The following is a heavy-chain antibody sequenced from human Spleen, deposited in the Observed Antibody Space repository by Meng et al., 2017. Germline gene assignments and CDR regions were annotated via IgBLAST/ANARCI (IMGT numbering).Heavy chain of an antibody. D-gene: IGHD3-22*01. CDR2: ISGSGGST. J-gene: IGHJ4*02. V-gene: IGHV3-23*01. CDR3: ARDGGGIVVVIEYYFDY. Sequence: GGSLRLSCAVSGFTFSSYAMSWVRQAPGKGLEWVSAISGSGGSTHYADSVKGRFTISRDNSKNMLYLQMNSLRAEDTAVYYCARDGGGIVVVIEYYFDYWGQGTLVTVSS. CDR1: GFTFSSYA.